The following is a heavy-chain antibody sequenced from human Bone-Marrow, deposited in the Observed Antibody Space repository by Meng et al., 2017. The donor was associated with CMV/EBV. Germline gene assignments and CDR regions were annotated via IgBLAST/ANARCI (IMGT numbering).Heavy chain of an antibody. J-gene: IGHJ6*02. CDR2: ISYDGNHK. V-gene: IGHV3-30*04. CDR3: ARDKEPAPFFYGSSYNYLYGMDV. CDR1: GFTFGSYV. Sequence: GESLKISCTASGFTFGSYVMHWVRQAPGKGLEWVATISYDGNHKYYADSVKGRFTISRDNSKNTLYLQMIRLRPADTAVYYCARDKEPAPFFYGSSYNYLYGMDVWGQGTTVTVSS. D-gene: IGHD3-16*01.